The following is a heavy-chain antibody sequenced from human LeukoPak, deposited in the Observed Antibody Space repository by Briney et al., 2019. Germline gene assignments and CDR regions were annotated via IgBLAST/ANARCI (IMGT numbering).Heavy chain of an antibody. D-gene: IGHD3-22*01. CDR1: GFTFSSYA. Sequence: PGGSLRLSCAASGFTFSSYAMGWVRQAPGKGLEWVSTICGSGDGTYYADSVKGRFTIPRDNSRNTLSLQMNSLRAEDTAVYYCAKRYYYDTSGNPGGLDPWGQGTLVTVSS. J-gene: IGHJ5*02. CDR2: ICGSGDGT. V-gene: IGHV3-23*01. CDR3: AKRYYYDTSGNPGGLDP.